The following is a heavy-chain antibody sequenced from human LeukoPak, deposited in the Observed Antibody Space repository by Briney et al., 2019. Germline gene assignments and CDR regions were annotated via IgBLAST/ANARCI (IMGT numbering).Heavy chain of an antibody. Sequence: ASVNVSCKASGYTFTTYAMHWVRQAPGQRLEWMGWINAGNGNTKYSQKFQTRVTNTRDTSASTAYMELSSLRSEDTAVYYCARDPIGSRWPYYFDYWGQGTLVTVSS. J-gene: IGHJ4*02. CDR1: GYTFTTYA. D-gene: IGHD6-13*01. V-gene: IGHV1-3*01. CDR3: ARDPIGSRWPYYFDY. CDR2: INAGNGNT.